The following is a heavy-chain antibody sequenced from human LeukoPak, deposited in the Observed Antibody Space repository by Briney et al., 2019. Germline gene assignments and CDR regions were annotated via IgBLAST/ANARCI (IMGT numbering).Heavy chain of an antibody. V-gene: IGHV4-59*01. Sequence: PSETLSLTCTVSGGSISSYHWSWIRQPPGKGLEWIGYIYYSGSTNYNPSLKSRVTISVDTSKNQFSLKLSSVTAADTAVYYCARAPYGDYYPYFDYWGQGTLVTVSS. CDR2: IYYSGST. CDR3: ARAPYGDYYPYFDY. J-gene: IGHJ4*02. D-gene: IGHD4-17*01. CDR1: GGSISSYH.